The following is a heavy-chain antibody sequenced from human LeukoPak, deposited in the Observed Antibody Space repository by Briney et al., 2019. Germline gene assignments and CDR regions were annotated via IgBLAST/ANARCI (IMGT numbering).Heavy chain of an antibody. D-gene: IGHD3-22*01. CDR1: GFTFTSYA. Sequence: GGSLRLSCAASGFTFTSYAMSWVRQAPGKGLEWVSVLTGDGNTYYADSVKGRFTNSRDDSKNTLYLQMNSLRAEDTAVYYCARDRGIERITMIVASWGQGTLVTVSS. V-gene: IGHV3-23*01. CDR2: LTGDGNT. CDR3: ARDRGIERITMIVAS. J-gene: IGHJ4*02.